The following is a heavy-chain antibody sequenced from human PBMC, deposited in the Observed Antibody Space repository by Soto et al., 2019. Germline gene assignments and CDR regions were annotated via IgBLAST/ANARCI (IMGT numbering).Heavy chain of an antibody. J-gene: IGHJ4*01. D-gene: IGHD5-12*01. CDR2: ISSSSSTI. V-gene: IGHV3-48*02. CDR1: GFTFRGYN. CDR3: ARGGTIAVTTIGDY. Sequence: DVQLVESGGGLVQPGGSLRLSCAASGFTFRGYNMNRFRKAPGKGLDWLSYISSSSSTIYYADSGKGRFTISRDNAKNSLYLQMNSLRDDDTAMYYCARGGTIAVTTIGDYWGQGTLVTVSS.